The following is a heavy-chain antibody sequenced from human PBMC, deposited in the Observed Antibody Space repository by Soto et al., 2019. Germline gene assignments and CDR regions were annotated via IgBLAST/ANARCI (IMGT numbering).Heavy chain of an antibody. CDR2: ISSSGSTI. Sequence: QVQLVESGGGLVKPGGSLRLSCAASGYTFSDYYMSWIRQAPRKGLEWVSYISSSGSTIYYADSVKGRFTISRDNAKNSLYLQMNSLRAEDTAVYYCARWADSSSWRDWYFDLWGRGTLVTVSS. J-gene: IGHJ2*01. CDR3: ARWADSSSWRDWYFDL. D-gene: IGHD6-13*01. CDR1: GYTFSDYY. V-gene: IGHV3-11*01.